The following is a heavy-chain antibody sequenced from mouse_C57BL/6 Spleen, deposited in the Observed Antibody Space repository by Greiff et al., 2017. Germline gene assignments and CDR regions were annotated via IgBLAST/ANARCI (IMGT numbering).Heavy chain of an antibody. V-gene: IGHV1-52*01. CDR3: ARGPITTVVYFDY. CDR1: GYTFTSYW. Sequence: QVRLQQPGAELVRPGSSVKLSCKASGYTFTSYWMHWVKQRPIQGLEWIGNIDPSDSETHYNQKFKDKATLTVDKSSSTAYMQLSSLTSEDSAVYYCARGPITTVVYFDYWGQGTTLTVSS. J-gene: IGHJ2*01. D-gene: IGHD1-1*01. CDR2: IDPSDSET.